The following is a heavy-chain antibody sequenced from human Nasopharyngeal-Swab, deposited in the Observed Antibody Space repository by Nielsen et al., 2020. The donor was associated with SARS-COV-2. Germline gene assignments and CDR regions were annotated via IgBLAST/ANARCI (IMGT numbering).Heavy chain of an antibody. CDR3: ARDMGGYGIEDYYYYYGMDV. V-gene: IGHV1-2*02. J-gene: IGHJ6*02. Sequence: ASVKVSCKASGYTFTGYYMHWVRQAPGQGLEWMGWINPNSGGTNYAQKFQGRVTMTRNTSISTAYMELSSLRSEDTAVYYCARDMGGYGIEDYYYYYGMDVWGQGTTVTVSS. D-gene: IGHD5-12*01. CDR1: GYTFTGYY. CDR2: INPNSGGT.